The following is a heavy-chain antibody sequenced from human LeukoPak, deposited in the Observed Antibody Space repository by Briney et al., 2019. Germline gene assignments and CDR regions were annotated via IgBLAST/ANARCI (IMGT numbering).Heavy chain of an antibody. J-gene: IGHJ4*02. D-gene: IGHD2-21*01. Sequence: ASVKVSCKTSGYSFTDYYMHWVRQAPGQGLEWMGWINPNSGGTSSAQKFQGRVTMTRDTSITTVYMEVSGLTSDDTAIYYCARADRLHGGPYLIGPGGQGTLVSVSS. CDR2: INPNSGGT. CDR1: GYSFTDYY. V-gene: IGHV1-2*02. CDR3: ARADRLHGGPYLIGP.